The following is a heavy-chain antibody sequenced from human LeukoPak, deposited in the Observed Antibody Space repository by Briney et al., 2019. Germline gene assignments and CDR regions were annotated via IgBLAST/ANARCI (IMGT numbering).Heavy chain of an antibody. D-gene: IGHD6-13*01. CDR2: IYTSGST. CDR1: GDSISSSS. V-gene: IGHV4-4*07. Sequence: SGTLSLTCTVSGDSISSSSWSWIRQPAGKGLEWIGRIYTSGSTNYNPSLKSRVTMSVDTSKNQFSPKLSSVTAADTAVYYCAKIFGSWKFDYWGQGTLVTVSS. J-gene: IGHJ4*02. CDR3: AKIFGSWKFDY.